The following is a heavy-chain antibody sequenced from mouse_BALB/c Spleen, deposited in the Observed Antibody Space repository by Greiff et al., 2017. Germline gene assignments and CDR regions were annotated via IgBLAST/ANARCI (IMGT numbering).Heavy chain of an antibody. CDR3: ARHYDPRTPFDY. V-gene: IGHV7-3*02. Sequence: EVQLQESGGGLVQPGGSLRLSCATSGFTFTDYYMSWVRQPPGKALEWLGFIRNKANGYTTEYSASVKGRFTISRDNSQSILYLQMNTLRAEDSATYYCARHYDPRTPFDYWGQGTTLTVSS. D-gene: IGHD2-4*01. CDR1: GFTFTDYY. CDR2: IRNKANGYTT. J-gene: IGHJ2*01.